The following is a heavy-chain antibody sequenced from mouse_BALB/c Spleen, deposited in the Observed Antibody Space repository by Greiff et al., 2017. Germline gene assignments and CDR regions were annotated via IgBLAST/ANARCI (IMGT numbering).Heavy chain of an antibody. J-gene: IGHJ2*01. CDR2: IWAGGST. CDR3: ARESDGNYPDY. D-gene: IGHD2-1*01. V-gene: IGHV2-9*02. CDR1: GFSLTSYG. Sequence: VMLVESGPGLVAPSQSLSITCTVSGFSLTSYGVHWVRQPPGKGLEWLGVIWAGGSTNYNSALMSRLSISKDNSKSQVFLKMNSLQTDDTAMYYCARESDGNYPDYWGQGTTLTVSS.